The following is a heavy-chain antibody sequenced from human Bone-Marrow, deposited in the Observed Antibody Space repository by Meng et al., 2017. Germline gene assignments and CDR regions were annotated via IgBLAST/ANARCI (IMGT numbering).Heavy chain of an antibody. CDR1: GGSISSGNHY. V-gene: IGHV4-31*03. CDR2: IYYSGST. J-gene: IGHJ2*01. CDR3: ASLYGDSSVWYLDL. Sequence: QVQLQEPGPGLGKPSQTLSLTCTVSGGSISSGNHYWSWIRQHPGKGLEYIGYIYYSGSTYYNPSLKSRVIISVDTSKNQFSLRLNSVTAADTAVYYCASLYGDSSVWYLDLWGRGTLVTVSS. D-gene: IGHD4-17*01.